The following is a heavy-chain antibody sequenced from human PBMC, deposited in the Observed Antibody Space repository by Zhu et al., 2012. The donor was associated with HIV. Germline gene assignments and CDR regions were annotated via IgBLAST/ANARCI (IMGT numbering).Heavy chain of an antibody. CDR1: GGSISSYH. D-gene: IGHD3-10*01. Sequence: QVQLQESGPGLVKPSETLSLTCTVSGGSISSYHWSWIRQPPGKGLEWIGYIYYSGSTNYNPSLKSRVTISVDTSKNQFSLKLSSVTAADTAVYYCARTARLRSSGRGAFDIVGPRGQWSPSLQ. CDR3: ARTARLRSSGRGAFDI. V-gene: IGHV4-59*01. CDR2: IYYSGST. J-gene: IGHJ3*02.